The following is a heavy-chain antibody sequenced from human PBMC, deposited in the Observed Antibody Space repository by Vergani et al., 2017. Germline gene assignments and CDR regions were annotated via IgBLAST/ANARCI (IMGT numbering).Heavy chain of an antibody. D-gene: IGHD3-10*01. CDR2: INHSGST. CDR1: GGSFSGYY. Sequence: QVQLQQWGAGQLKPSETLSLTCAVYGGSFSGYYWSWIRQPPGKGLEWIGEINHSGSTNYNPSLKSRVTISVDTSKNQFSLKLSSVTAADTAVYYCASFSGYYYGSGPLDAFDIWGQGTMVTVSS. CDR3: ASFSGYYYGSGPLDAFDI. V-gene: IGHV4-34*01. J-gene: IGHJ3*02.